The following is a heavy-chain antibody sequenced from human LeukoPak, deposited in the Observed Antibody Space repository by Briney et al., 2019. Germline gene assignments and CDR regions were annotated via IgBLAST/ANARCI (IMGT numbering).Heavy chain of an antibody. CDR1: EFTFSSYG. Sequence: PGGSLRLSCAASEFTFSSYGMHWVRQAPGKGLEWVAFIRYDGSNKYYTDSVKGRFTISRDNSKNTLYLQMNSLRAEDTAVYYCARDDGTYGPFDYWGQGTLVTVSS. CDR3: ARDDGTYGPFDY. CDR2: IRYDGSNK. D-gene: IGHD3-10*01. V-gene: IGHV3-30*02. J-gene: IGHJ4*02.